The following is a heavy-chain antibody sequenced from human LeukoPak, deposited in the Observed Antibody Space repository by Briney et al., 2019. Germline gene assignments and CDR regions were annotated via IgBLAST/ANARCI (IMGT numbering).Heavy chain of an antibody. D-gene: IGHD3-22*01. J-gene: IGHJ4*02. CDR1: GFIFSDYY. V-gene: IGHV3-66*01. CDR2: IYSGGST. Sequence: PGGSLRLSCAASGFIFSDYYMSWVRQSPGKGLEWVSVIYSGGSTYYADSVKGRFTISRDNSKNTLYLQMNSLRAEDTAVYYCARDYDSSGYYGYWGQGTLVTVSS. CDR3: ARDYDSSGYYGY.